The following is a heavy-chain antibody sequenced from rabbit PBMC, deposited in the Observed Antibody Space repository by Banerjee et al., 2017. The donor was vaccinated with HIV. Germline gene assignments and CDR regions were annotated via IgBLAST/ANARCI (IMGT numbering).Heavy chain of an antibody. V-gene: IGHV1S40*01. J-gene: IGHJ4*01. CDR3: ARDGVSSSGYGNNL. CDR1: GFSFSSTYY. Sequence: QSLEESGGDLVKPGASLTLTCTASGFSFSSTYYMCWVRQAPGKGLEWIACIYAGSSGSTYYASWAKGRFTISKTSSTTVTLQMTSLTAADTATYFCARDGVSSSGYGNNLWGPGTLVTVS. D-gene: IGHD1-1*01. CDR2: IYAGSSGST.